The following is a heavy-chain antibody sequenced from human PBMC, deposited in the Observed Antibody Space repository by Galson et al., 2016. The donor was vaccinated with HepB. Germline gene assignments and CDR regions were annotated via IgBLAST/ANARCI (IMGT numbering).Heavy chain of an antibody. CDR2: ISSSRNTM. CDR1: GFTFSTYS. J-gene: IGHJ4*02. CDR3: VRDQGRTFDY. V-gene: IGHV3-48*02. Sequence: SLRLSCAASGFTFSTYSMNWVRQAPGKGLEWISYISSSRNTMYYADSVEGRFTTSRDNARNSLYLQMNSLRHEDTAVFYCVRDQGRTFDYWGQGTLVIVSS.